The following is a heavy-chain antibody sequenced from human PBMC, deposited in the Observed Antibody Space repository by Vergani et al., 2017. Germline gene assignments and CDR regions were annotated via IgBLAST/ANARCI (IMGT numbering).Heavy chain of an antibody. CDR2: IYYSGST. D-gene: IGHD2-15*01. V-gene: IGHV4-39*01. CDR3: ARSRPYCTSGSCPAI. CDR1: GRSIRSTFYY. J-gene: IGHJ4*02. Sequence: QLQLQESDPGLVKPSETLSLTCTVSGRSIRSTFYYWGWIRQPPGKGLEWIGTIYYSGSTYYNPSLKSRVTISVDTSKNQFSLKLNSVTAADTAVYYCARSRPYCTSGSCPAIWVQGTLVTVSS.